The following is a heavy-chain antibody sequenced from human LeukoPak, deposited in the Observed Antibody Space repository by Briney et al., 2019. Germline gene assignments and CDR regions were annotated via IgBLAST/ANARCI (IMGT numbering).Heavy chain of an antibody. CDR1: GFTFSSYA. J-gene: IGHJ4*02. CDR3: ARERSSQGYFDF. CDR2: IYPGDSDT. V-gene: IGHV5-51*01. Sequence: GGSLRLSCAASGFTFSSYAMSWVRQMPGKGLEWMGIIYPGDSDTRYSPSFQGQVTISADKSISTAYLQWSSLKASDTAMYYCARERSSQGYFDFWGQGTLVTVSS. D-gene: IGHD6-6*01.